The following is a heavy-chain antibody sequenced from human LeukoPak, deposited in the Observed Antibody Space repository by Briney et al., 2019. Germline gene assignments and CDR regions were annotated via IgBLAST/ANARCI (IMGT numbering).Heavy chain of an antibody. V-gene: IGHV3-53*01. D-gene: IGHD2-2*02. CDR1: GFTVSSNY. CDR2: IYSGGSA. J-gene: IGHJ5*02. Sequence: GGSLRLSCAASGFTVSSNYMSWVRQAPGKGLEWVSVIYSGGSAYYADSVKGRFTISKDNSKNTLYLQMNSLRAEDTAVYYCARGLLYLGFDPWGQGTLVTVSS. CDR3: ARGLLYLGFDP.